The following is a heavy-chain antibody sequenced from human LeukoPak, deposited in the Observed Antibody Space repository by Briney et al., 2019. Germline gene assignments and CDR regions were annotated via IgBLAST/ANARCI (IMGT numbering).Heavy chain of an antibody. Sequence: SETLSLTCTVSGGSISSYYWSWIRQPPGKGLEWIGYIYYSGSTNYSPSLKSRVTISVDTSKNQFSLKLSSVTAADTAVYYCARAPDMVRGVINFDYWGQGTLVTVSS. V-gene: IGHV4-59*01. J-gene: IGHJ4*02. CDR2: IYYSGST. CDR1: GGSISSYY. D-gene: IGHD3-10*01. CDR3: ARAPDMVRGVINFDY.